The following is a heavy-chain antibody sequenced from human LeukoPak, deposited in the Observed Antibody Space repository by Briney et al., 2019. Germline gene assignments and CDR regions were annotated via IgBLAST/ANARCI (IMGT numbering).Heavy chain of an antibody. J-gene: IGHJ3*02. CDR1: GFPFSSYW. V-gene: IGHV3-7*03. D-gene: IGHD1-26*01. CDR3: AKDSGGSLGSAFDI. Sequence: GGSLRLSCVASGFPFSSYWMTWVRQAPGKGLEWVANIKQDGSKKSYADSVKGRFTISRDNAKNSLYLQMNSLRAEDTALYYCAKDSGGSLGSAFDIWGQGTMVTVSS. CDR2: IKQDGSKK.